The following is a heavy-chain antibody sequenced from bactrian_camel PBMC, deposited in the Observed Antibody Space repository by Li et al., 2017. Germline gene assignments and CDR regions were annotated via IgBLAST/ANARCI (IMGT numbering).Heavy chain of an antibody. D-gene: IGHD1*01. Sequence: HVQLVESGGGSVQVGGSLRLSCVASGDTIGRYCMGWFRQIPDKEREAVAGIESDGSTSYADSVKGRFTISQDSANHILYLQMRSLNPEDTAIYSCAHAILDRQCDRRYYKYRGQGTQVTVS. J-gene: IGHJ4*01. V-gene: IGHV3S55*01. CDR1: GDTIGRYC. CDR2: IESDGST.